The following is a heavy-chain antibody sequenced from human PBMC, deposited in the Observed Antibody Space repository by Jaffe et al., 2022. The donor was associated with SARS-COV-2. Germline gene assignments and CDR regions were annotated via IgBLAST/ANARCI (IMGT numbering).Heavy chain of an antibody. D-gene: IGHD6-13*01. CDR3: ARASRAAAGKVLVGDV. Sequence: EVQLVESGGGLVQPGGSLRLSCAASGFTFSSYWMSWVRQAPGKGLEWVANIKQDGSEKYYVDSVKGRFTISRDNAKNSLYLQMNSLRAEDTAVYYCARASRAAAGKVLVGDVWGQGTTVTVSS. J-gene: IGHJ6*02. CDR2: IKQDGSEK. CDR1: GFTFSSYW. V-gene: IGHV3-7*03.